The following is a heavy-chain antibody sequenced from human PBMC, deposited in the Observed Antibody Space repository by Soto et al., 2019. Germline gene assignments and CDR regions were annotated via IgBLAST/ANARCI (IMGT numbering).Heavy chain of an antibody. CDR2: ISGYNGDT. V-gene: IGHV1-18*04. J-gene: IGHJ6*02. CDR1: GYTFTSFG. CDR3: ARDKPQQIVGYNYYYGMDV. D-gene: IGHD6-6*01. Sequence: QLHLVQSGAEVKKPGASVKVSCTASGYTFTSFGVSWVRQVPGQGLEGMGWISGYNGDTDYAQKFQGRVTMTTDRYTSTAYMEVRSLRSDDTAVYYCARDKPQQIVGYNYYYGMDVWGQGTTVTVSS.